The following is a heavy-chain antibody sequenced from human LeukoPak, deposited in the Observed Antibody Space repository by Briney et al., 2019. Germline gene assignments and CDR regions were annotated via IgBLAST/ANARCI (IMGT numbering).Heavy chain of an antibody. J-gene: IGHJ3*02. CDR3: AKDRASGWPNAFDI. CDR1: GFIFIDYW. CDR2: INPDGSQK. D-gene: IGHD6-19*01. Sequence: PGGSLRLSCATSGFIFIDYWLSWVRQAPGKGLEWVANINPDGSQKNYVDSVRGRFTISRDNAKNSVYLQMNSLRAEDTAVYYCAKDRASGWPNAFDIWGQGTMVTVSS. V-gene: IGHV3-7*01.